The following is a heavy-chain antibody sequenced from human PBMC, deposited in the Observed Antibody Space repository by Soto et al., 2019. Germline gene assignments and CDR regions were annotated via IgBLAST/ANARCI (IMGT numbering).Heavy chain of an antibody. V-gene: IGHV3-21*01. D-gene: IGHD2-2*01. CDR1: GFSFSSYT. Sequence: GGSLRLSCAASGFSFSSYTMNWVRQAPGKGLEWVSSINSSSSYIFYADSVKGRFTISRDNARNSLYLQMSSLGVDDTAVYYCGRVGGQYQLPRNFDFWGQGTLVTVSS. CDR3: GRVGGQYQLPRNFDF. CDR2: INSSSSYI. J-gene: IGHJ4*02.